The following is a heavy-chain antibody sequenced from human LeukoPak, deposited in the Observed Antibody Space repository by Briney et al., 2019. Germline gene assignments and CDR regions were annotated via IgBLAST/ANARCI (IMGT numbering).Heavy chain of an antibody. CDR1: GGTFSSYA. CDR2: IIPILGIA. Sequence: SVKVSCKASGGTFSSYAISWVRQAPGQGLEWMGRIIPILGIANYAQKFQGRVTITADKSTSTAYMELSSLRSEDTAVYYCARGGKYQLPRPFDIWGQGTMVTVSS. J-gene: IGHJ3*02. CDR3: ARGGKYQLPRPFDI. D-gene: IGHD2-2*01. V-gene: IGHV1-69*04.